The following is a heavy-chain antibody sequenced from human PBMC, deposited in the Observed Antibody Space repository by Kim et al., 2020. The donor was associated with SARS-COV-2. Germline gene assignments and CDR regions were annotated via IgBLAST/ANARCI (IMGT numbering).Heavy chain of an antibody. CDR3: AKGGDIVVVVAGWFDP. CDR1: GFTFSSYG. D-gene: IGHD2-15*01. CDR2: ISYDGSNK. V-gene: IGHV3-30*18. J-gene: IGHJ5*02. Sequence: GGSLRLSCAASGFTFSSYGMHWVRQAPGKGLEWVAVISYDGSNKYYADSVKGRFTISRDNSKNTLYLQMNSLRAEDTAVYYCAKGGDIVVVVAGWFDPWGQGTLVTVSS.